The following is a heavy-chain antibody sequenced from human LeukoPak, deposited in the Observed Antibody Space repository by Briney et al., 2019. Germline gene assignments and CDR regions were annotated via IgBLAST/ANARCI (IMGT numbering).Heavy chain of an antibody. CDR3: AGDPIAAAGNPY. J-gene: IGHJ4*02. CDR2: IYYSGST. CDR1: GGSISSYY. Sequence: PSETLSLTCTVSGGSISSYYWSWIRQPPGRGLEWIGYIYYSGSTNYNPSLKSRVTISVDTSKNQFSLKLSSVTAADTAVYYCAGDPIAAAGNPYWGQGTLVTVSS. V-gene: IGHV4-59*01. D-gene: IGHD6-13*01.